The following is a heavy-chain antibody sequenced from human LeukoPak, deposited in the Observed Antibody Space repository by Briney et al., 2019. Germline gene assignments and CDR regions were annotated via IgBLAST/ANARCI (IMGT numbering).Heavy chain of an antibody. Sequence: PSETLSLTCTVSGGSISSYYWSWIRQPAGKGLEWIGRIYTSGSTNYNPSLKSRVTMSVDTSKNQFSLKLSSVTAADTAVYYCARDGITGTTDGMDVWGQGPTVTVSS. CDR2: IYTSGST. CDR1: GGSISSYY. CDR3: ARDGITGTTDGMDV. J-gene: IGHJ6*02. D-gene: IGHD1-7*01. V-gene: IGHV4-4*07.